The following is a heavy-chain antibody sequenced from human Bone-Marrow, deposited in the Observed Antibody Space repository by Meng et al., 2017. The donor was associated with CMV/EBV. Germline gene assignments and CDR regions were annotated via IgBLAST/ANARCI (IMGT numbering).Heavy chain of an antibody. V-gene: IGHV4-39*07. CDR1: GGSISSSSYY. Sequence: SETLSLTCTVSGGSISSSSYYWGWIRQPPGKGLEWIGSIYYSGSTYYNPSLKSRVTISVDTSKNQFSLKLSSVTAADTAVYYCARSGYSSGWTKFPFDYWCQGTLVTVSS. CDR3: ARSGYSSGWTKFPFDY. D-gene: IGHD6-19*01. CDR2: IYYSGST. J-gene: IGHJ4*02.